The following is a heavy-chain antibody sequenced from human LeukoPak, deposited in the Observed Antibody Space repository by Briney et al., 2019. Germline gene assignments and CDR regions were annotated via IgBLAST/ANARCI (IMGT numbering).Heavy chain of an antibody. J-gene: IGHJ4*02. Sequence: SETLSLTCTVSGYSISSGYYWGWIRQPPGKGLEWIGSIYHSGRTYYNPSLKSRVTISVDTSKNQFSLKLSSVTAADTAVYYCARHDSSGYSEWGQGTLVTVSS. V-gene: IGHV4-38-2*02. D-gene: IGHD3-22*01. CDR1: GYSISSGYY. CDR2: IYHSGRT. CDR3: ARHDSSGYSE.